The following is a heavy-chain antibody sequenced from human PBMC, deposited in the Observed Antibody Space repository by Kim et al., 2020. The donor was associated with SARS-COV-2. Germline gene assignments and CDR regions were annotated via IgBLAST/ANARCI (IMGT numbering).Heavy chain of an antibody. CDR2: KK. D-gene: IGHD3-10*01. V-gene: IGHV3-30*01. Sequence: KKYYADPVKGRFNIPRDNSKNTLYLQMNSLRAEDTAVYYCARDGGGYFDLWGRGTLVTVSS. CDR3: ARDGGGYFDL. J-gene: IGHJ2*01.